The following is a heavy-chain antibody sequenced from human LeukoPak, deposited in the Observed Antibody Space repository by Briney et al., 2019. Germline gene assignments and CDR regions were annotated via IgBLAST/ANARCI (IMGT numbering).Heavy chain of an antibody. J-gene: IGHJ3*02. V-gene: IGHV1-2*02. Sequence: ASVKVSCKASGYTFTGYYMHWVRQAPGQGLEWMGWINPNSGGTNYAQKFQGRVTMTRDTPISTAYMELSRLRSDDTAVYYCARAMNYYDTRGAFDIWGQGTMVTVSS. CDR1: GYTFTGYY. D-gene: IGHD3-22*01. CDR2: INPNSGGT. CDR3: ARAMNYYDTRGAFDI.